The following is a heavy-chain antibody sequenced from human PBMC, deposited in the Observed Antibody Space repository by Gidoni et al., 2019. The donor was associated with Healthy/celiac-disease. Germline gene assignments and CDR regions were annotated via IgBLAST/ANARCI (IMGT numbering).Heavy chain of an antibody. J-gene: IGHJ4*02. CDR1: GFSLSTSGVG. V-gene: IGHV2-5*02. D-gene: IGHD2-15*01. Sequence: QITLKESGPTLVKPTQTLTLTCTFSGFSLSTSGVGVGWIRQPPGKALEWLALIYWDDDKRYSPSLKSRLTITKDTSKNQVVLTMTNMDPVDTATYYCAHRSVEHVVVVADHFDYWGQGTLVTVSS. CDR2: IYWDDDK. CDR3: AHRSVEHVVVVADHFDY.